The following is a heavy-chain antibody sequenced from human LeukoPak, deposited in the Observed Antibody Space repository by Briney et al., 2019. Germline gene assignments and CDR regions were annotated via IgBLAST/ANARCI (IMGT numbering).Heavy chain of an antibody. J-gene: IGHJ4*02. Sequence: PGGSLRLSCAASGFTFSNAWMSWVRQAPGKGLEWVGRIKSKTDGGTTDYAAPVKGRFTISGDDSKNTLYLQMISLKTEDTAVYYCITDLLVVVTGSDYFDNWGQGTLVTVSS. V-gene: IGHV3-15*01. D-gene: IGHD2-21*02. CDR1: GFTFSNAW. CDR2: IKSKTDGGTT. CDR3: ITDLLVVVTGSDYFDN.